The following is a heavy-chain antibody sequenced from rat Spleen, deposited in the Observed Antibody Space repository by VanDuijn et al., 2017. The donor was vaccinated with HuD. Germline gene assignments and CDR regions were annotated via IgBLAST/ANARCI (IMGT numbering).Heavy chain of an antibody. CDR2: ISYNGGNT. V-gene: IGHV5S23*01. Sequence: EVQLVESGGGLVQPGRSLKLSCAVSGFTFSDFDMAWVRQAPTKGLEWVASISYNGGNTYYLDSVKGRFTIPRDNAKNTQYLQMDSLRSEDTATYYCARLRGSTMGITYWGQGVMVTVSS. CDR3: ARLRGSTMGITY. D-gene: IGHD1-9*01. CDR1: GFTFSDFD. J-gene: IGHJ2*01.